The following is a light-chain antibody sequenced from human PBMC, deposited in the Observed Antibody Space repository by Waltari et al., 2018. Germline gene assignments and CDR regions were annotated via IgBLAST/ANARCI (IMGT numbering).Light chain of an antibody. CDR2: GAS. CDR1: QSINTY. J-gene: IGKJ2*01. CDR3: QRYNSYANT. V-gene: IGKV1-5*01. Sequence: DILMTQSPSTLSASVGDRVTITCRASQSINTYLAWYQQKPGKAPKRRIYGASTLASGVPGRFSGTGSGTEFTLTISSLQPDDFATYYCQRYNSYANTFGQGTKVDIK.